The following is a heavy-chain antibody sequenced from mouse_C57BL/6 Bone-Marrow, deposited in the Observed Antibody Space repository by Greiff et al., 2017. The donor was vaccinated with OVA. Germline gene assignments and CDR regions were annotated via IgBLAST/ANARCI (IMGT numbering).Heavy chain of an antibody. CDR1: GFTFSDFY. CDR3: ARDANYYGSRSFWYLDV. J-gene: IGHJ1*03. D-gene: IGHD1-1*01. V-gene: IGHV7-1*01. Sequence: VQLKESGGGLVQSGRSLRLSCATSGFTFSDFYMEWVRQAPGKGLEWIAASRNKANDYTTEYSASVKGRFIVSRDTSQSILYLQMNALRAEDTAIYYCARDANYYGSRSFWYLDVWGTGTTVTVSS. CDR2: SRNKANDYTT.